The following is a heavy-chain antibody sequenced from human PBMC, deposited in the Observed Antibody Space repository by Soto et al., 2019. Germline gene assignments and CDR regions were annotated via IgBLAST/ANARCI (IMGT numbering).Heavy chain of an antibody. D-gene: IGHD2-15*01. CDR1: GGSLSTNP. V-gene: IGHV1-69*06. CDR2: TGSGTGPG. Sequence: QVQLVQSGTEVKKPGSSVKVSCKASGGSLSTNPISWVRQAPGQGLEWMGGTGSGTGPGNQAQKFEGRLTVAADKSTSTVYMELTDLSSEDSAVYDCARRHSGGFFRVFDSWGQGTLVTVSS. CDR3: ARRHSGGFFRVFDS. J-gene: IGHJ4*02.